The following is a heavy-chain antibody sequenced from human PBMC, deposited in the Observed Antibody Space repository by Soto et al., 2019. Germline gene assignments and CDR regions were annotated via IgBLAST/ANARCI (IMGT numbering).Heavy chain of an antibody. Sequence: GPLRLSCAASGFTFSSYAMSWVRQAPGKGLEWVSAIVGSGGSTYYADSVKGRFTISRDNSKNTLYLQMNSLRAEDTAVYYCAREYSGSFYFDYWGQGTLVTVSS. CDR3: AREYSGSFYFDY. J-gene: IGHJ4*02. CDR1: GFTFSSYA. D-gene: IGHD1-26*01. CDR2: IVGSGGST. V-gene: IGHV3-23*01.